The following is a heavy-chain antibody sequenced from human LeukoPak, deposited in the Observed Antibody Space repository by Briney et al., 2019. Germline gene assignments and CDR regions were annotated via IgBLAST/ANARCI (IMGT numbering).Heavy chain of an antibody. D-gene: IGHD3-10*01. CDR3: AKDPSDLGGSGSNNYFDC. V-gene: IGHV3-23*01. J-gene: IGHJ4*02. CDR2: ITYSSGYT. CDR1: GXTFSSYD. Sequence: GGSLRLSCAASGXTFSSYDVSWVRQAPGKGREWVSGITYSSGYTYYADSVKGRFTISRDNSRNTLYLQMNSLRAEDTAVYYCAKDPSDLGGSGSNNYFDCWGQGTLVTVSS.